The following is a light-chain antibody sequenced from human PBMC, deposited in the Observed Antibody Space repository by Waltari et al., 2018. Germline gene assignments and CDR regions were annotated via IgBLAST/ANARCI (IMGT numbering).Light chain of an antibody. CDR1: RGHSNSA. V-gene: IGLV4-69*01. CDR2: ISRDGSH. Sequence: QLVLTQSPSASASLAASVKLTCTLSRGHSNSAIAGPQQQAEKGPRYLMKISRDGSHNKWDGIPDRFSGSPSGAERYLTISSLQSEDEADYYCQTWGAGIRVFGTGTKVTVL. CDR3: QTWGAGIRV. J-gene: IGLJ1*01.